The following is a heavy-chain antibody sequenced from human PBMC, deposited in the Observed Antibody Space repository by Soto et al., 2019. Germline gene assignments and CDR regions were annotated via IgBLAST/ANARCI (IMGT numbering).Heavy chain of an antibody. CDR1: GFTFTSYA. CDR2: ISGSGSST. V-gene: IGHV3-23*01. CDR3: AKGGSSSWQTPDY. D-gene: IGHD6-13*01. Sequence: EVPLLESGGGLVQPGGSLRLSCAASGFTFTSYAMNWVRQAPGKGLEWVSTISGSGSSTYYADSVKGRFTISRDNXKNTLYLQMNSLRAEDTAVYYCAKGGSSSWQTPDYWGQGTLVTVSS. J-gene: IGHJ4*02.